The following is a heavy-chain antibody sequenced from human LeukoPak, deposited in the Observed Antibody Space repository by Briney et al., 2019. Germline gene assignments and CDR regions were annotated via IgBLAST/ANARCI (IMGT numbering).Heavy chain of an antibody. J-gene: IGHJ4*02. D-gene: IGHD1-26*01. CDR1: GYTFTSYG. V-gene: IGHV1-18*01. Sequence: GASVKVSCKASGYTFTSYGISWVRQAPGQGLEWMGWINTYNDKTNYAQKLQGRVTMTTDTSASTAYMELRSLRSGDTAVYYCVRVRGSYSYWGQGTRVTVSS. CDR2: INTYNDKT. CDR3: VRVRGSYSY.